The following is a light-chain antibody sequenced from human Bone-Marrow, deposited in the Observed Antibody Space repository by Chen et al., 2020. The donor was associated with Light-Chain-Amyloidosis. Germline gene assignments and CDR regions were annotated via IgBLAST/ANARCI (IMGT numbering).Light chain of an antibody. V-gene: IGKV1-5*03. CDR2: AAS. J-gene: IGKJ2*01. CDR3: QQYNDYPVT. CDR1: QSINSR. Sequence: DIQIPQSPSTLSAFVGDRVTITCRASQSINSRLAWYQQKPVKAPELLIYAASTLASGVPSRFSGSGSGTEFTLTISSLQPDDCATYYCQQYNDYPVTFGLGTKLEIK.